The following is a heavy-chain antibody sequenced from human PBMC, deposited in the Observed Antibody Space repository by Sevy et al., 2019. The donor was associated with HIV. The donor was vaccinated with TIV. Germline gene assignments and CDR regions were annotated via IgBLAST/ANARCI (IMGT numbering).Heavy chain of an antibody. V-gene: IGHV3-30-3*01. J-gene: IGHJ6*02. CDR2: ISYDGSNK. D-gene: IGHD2-2*02. CDR3: ARTKGTHCSSTGCYKGHGMDV. Sequence: GGSLRLSCAASGFTFSSYAMHWVRQAPGKGLEWVAVISYDGSNKYYADSVKGRFTISRDNSKNTLYLQMNSLRAEDTAVYYCARTKGTHCSSTGCYKGHGMDVWGQGTTVTVSS. CDR1: GFTFSSYA.